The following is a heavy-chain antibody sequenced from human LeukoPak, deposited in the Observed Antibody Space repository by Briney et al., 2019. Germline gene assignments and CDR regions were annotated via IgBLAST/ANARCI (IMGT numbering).Heavy chain of an antibody. V-gene: IGHV1-18*04. CDR2: ISANNGDT. CDR1: GFTFTNYG. J-gene: IGHJ3*01. CDR3: ARKPMAHAFDF. Sequence: ASVKVSCKASGFTFTNYGFSWVRQAPGQGLEWMGWISANNGDTHYAQKFQGSVTMTTDTSTTTVYMELRSLTSDDSAVYYCARKPMAHAFDFWGQGTMVTVSS. D-gene: IGHD3-10*01.